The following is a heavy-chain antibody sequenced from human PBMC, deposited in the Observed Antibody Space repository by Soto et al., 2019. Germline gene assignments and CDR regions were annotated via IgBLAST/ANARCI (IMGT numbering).Heavy chain of an antibody. J-gene: IGHJ4*02. CDR2: INPNSGGT. CDR1: GYTFTGYY. D-gene: IGHD6-19*01. CDR3: ARERTHIAVAGYYFDH. Sequence: ASVKVSCKASGYTFTGYYMHWVRQAPGQGLEWMGWINPNSGGTNYAQKFQGWVTMTRDTSISTAYMELSRLRSDDTAVYYCARERTHIAVAGYYFDHWGQGTLVTVSS. V-gene: IGHV1-2*04.